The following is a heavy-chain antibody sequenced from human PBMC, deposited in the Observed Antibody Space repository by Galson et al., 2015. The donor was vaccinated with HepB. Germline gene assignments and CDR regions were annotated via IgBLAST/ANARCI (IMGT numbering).Heavy chain of an antibody. CDR2: IREDGSEK. CDR3: ATISYHTIEY. CDR1: GFTFSRSW. D-gene: IGHD1-14*01. J-gene: IGHJ4*02. Sequence: SLRLSCAASGFTFSRSWMTWVRQAPGKGLEWVANIREDGSEKYYVDSVNGRFTFSSDNAKNSLFLQMNNLRADDSAVYYCATISYHTIEYWGQGTLVTVSS. V-gene: IGHV3-7*03.